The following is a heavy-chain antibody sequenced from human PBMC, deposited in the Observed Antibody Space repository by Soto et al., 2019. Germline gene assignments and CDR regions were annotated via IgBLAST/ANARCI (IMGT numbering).Heavy chain of an antibody. D-gene: IGHD5-18*01. J-gene: IGHJ4*02. CDR1: GGSLNNYL. Sequence: QVQLVQSGAEMKKPGSSVKVSCKASGGSLNNYLITWVRQAPGQGLELLGEIVPLSGATNSAQKFQGRVTTAAVDSTKTAYLELRSLRPEDTAMYFCARGGVDTVTFDYWGQGTLVTVSS. CDR2: IVPLSGAT. CDR3: ARGGVDTVTFDY. V-gene: IGHV1-69*01.